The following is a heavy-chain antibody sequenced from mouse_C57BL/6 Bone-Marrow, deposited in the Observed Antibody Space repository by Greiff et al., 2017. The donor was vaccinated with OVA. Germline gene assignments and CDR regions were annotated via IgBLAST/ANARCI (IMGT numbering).Heavy chain of an antibody. Sequence: EVQVVESGGGLVQPGGSMKLSCVASGFTFSNYWMNWVRQSPEKGLEWVAQIRLKSDNYATHYAESVKGRFTISRDDSKSSVYLQMNNLRAEDTGIYYCTGSSRFYYAMDYWGQGTSVTVSS. CDR3: TGSSRFYYAMDY. J-gene: IGHJ4*01. D-gene: IGHD1-1*01. CDR2: IRLKSDNYAT. V-gene: IGHV6-3*01. CDR1: GFTFSNYW.